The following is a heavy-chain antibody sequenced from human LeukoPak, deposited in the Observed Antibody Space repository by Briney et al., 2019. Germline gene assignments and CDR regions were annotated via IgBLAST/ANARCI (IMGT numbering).Heavy chain of an antibody. D-gene: IGHD3-10*01. J-gene: IGHJ4*02. CDR1: GGSISSSSYY. Sequence: KPSETLSLTCTVSGGSISSSSYYWGWIRQPPGKGLEWIGSIYYSGSTYYNPSLKSRVTISVDTSKNQFSLKLSSVTAADTAVYHCARKVRGVFSFDYWGQGTLVTVSS. V-gene: IGHV4-39*07. CDR2: IYYSGST. CDR3: ARKVRGVFSFDY.